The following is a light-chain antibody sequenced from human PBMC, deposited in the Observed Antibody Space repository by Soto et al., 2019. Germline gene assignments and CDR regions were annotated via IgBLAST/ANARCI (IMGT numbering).Light chain of an antibody. CDR3: QTWGTGVV. Sequence: QPVLTQSPSASASLGASVKLTCTLSSGHSSYAIAWHQQQPEKGPRYLMKLNSDGSHSKGDGIPDRFSGSSSGAERYLTISSLQSADEADYYCQTWGTGVVFGGGTQLTVL. CDR1: SGHSSYA. CDR2: LNSDGSH. J-gene: IGLJ2*01. V-gene: IGLV4-69*01.